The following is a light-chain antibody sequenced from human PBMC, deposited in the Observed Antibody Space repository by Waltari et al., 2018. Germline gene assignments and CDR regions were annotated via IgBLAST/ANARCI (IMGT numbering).Light chain of an antibody. J-gene: IGLJ2*01. V-gene: IGLV1-51*01. CDR3: GTWDTSLSAVL. CDR2: DTM. Sequence: QSVLPQPPSMSSAPGQTVTMYYPGSSSNFGYTFVSWYRHLQGTTPELLIYDTMVLPTGVAAEWSGYKDGTSATLGITGLRTGDEADYYFGTWDTSLSAVLFGGGTTLTVL. CDR1: SSNFGYTF.